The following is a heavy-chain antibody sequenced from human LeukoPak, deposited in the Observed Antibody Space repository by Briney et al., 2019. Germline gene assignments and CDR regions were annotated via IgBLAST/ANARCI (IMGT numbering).Heavy chain of an antibody. D-gene: IGHD1-7*01. J-gene: IGHJ3*02. V-gene: IGHV3-53*01. Sequence: GGSLRLSCAASGFTVSSNYMSWVRQAPGKGLEWVSVIYSGGSTYYADSVKGRSTISRDNSKNTLYLQMNSLRAVDTAVYYCAREVNYADAFDIWGQGTMVTVS. CDR1: GFTVSSNY. CDR2: IYSGGST. CDR3: AREVNYADAFDI.